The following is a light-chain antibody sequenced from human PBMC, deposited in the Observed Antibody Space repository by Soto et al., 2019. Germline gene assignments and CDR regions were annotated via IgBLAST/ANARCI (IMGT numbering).Light chain of an antibody. CDR1: QDISIF. J-gene: IGKJ5*01. CDR3: QQFHDLPIT. V-gene: IGKV1-33*01. Sequence: DIQLTQSPPSLSASIGDRVTLTCQATQDISIFLNWYQQKPGKAPELLIYDATILETGVPSRFSGSGSGTDFTFTISGLQPEDLATYYCQQFHDLPITFGQGTRLENK. CDR2: DAT.